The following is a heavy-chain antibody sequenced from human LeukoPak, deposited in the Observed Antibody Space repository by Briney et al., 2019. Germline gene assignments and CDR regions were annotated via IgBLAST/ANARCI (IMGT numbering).Heavy chain of an antibody. Sequence: HTGGSLRLSCAASGFTFRGYEMHWVRLTPGKGLTWVSRINSDGTKTDYADSMKGRFTISRDNGKNTLYLQMNSLRAEDTAIYYCASLDPFDYWGHGTLVTVSS. CDR2: INSDGTKT. CDR3: ASLDPFDY. J-gene: IGHJ4*01. V-gene: IGHV3-74*01. CDR1: GFTFRGYE.